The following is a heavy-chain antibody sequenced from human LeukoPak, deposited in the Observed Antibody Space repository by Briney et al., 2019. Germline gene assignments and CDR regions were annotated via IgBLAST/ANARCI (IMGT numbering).Heavy chain of an antibody. Sequence: ASVNVSFKASGYTFTGYYIHWVRQAPGQGLEWMGWINPNGGGTNYAQKLQGWVTMTRDTSISTAYMELSRLRSEDTAVYYCARDRSTTGTGWGMDVWGKGTTVTVSS. CDR2: INPNGGGT. D-gene: IGHD1-1*01. V-gene: IGHV1-2*04. J-gene: IGHJ6*04. CDR1: GYTFTGYY. CDR3: ARDRSTTGTGWGMDV.